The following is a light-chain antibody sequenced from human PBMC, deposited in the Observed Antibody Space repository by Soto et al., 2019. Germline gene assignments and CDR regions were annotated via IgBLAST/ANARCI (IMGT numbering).Light chain of an antibody. CDR1: QTISNW. Sequence: DIQMTQSPSTLSASVGDRVTITCRASQTISNWLAWYQQKPGKAPKLLIHDASTLESGVPSRFSGSGSGTEFALTISSLQPDDFATYYCQQYNSYSPLYTFGQGTRLENK. CDR3: QQYNSYSPLYT. V-gene: IGKV1-5*01. CDR2: DAS. J-gene: IGKJ5*01.